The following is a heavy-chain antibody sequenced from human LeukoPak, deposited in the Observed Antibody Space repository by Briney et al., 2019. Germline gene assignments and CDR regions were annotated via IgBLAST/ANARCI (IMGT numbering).Heavy chain of an antibody. J-gene: IGHJ4*02. CDR2: ISWNSYSI. V-gene: IGHV3-9*01. CDR1: GLTFDDYA. Sequence: SLRLSCAASGLTFDDYAMHWVRQAPGKGLEWVSGISWNSYSIGYADSVKGRFTISRDNAKNSLYLQMNSLRAEDTAFYFCAKDKSTGYSSGWYYFDSWGQGTLVTVSS. CDR3: AKDKSTGYSSGWYYFDS. D-gene: IGHD6-19*01.